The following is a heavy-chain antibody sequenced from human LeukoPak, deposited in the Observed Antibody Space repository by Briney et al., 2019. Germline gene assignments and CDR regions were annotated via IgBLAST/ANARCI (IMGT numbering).Heavy chain of an antibody. J-gene: IGHJ6*02. CDR3: ARERVYYDSSGYYSAHYYYGMDV. Sequence: GGSLRLSCAASGFTFSSYGMHWVRQAPGKGLEWVAFIRYDGTNKYYADSLKGRFTISRDNSKNTLYLQMNSLRAEDTAVYYCARERVYYDSSGYYSAHYYYGMDVWGQGTTVTVSS. D-gene: IGHD3-22*01. CDR1: GFTFSSYG. V-gene: IGHV3-30*02. CDR2: IRYDGTNK.